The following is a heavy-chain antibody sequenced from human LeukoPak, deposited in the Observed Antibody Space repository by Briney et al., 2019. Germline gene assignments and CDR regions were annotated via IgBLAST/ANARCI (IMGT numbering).Heavy chain of an antibody. CDR3: ARGGYGDYLPEYYFDY. J-gene: IGHJ4*02. CDR1: GYTFTSYY. V-gene: IGHV1-46*01. CDR2: INPSGGST. D-gene: IGHD4-17*01. Sequence: ASVKVSCKASGYTFTSYYMHWVRQAPGQGLEWMGIINPSGGSTSYAQKLQGRVTMTRDMSTSTVYMELSSLRSEDTAVYYCARGGYGDYLPEYYFDYWGQGTLVTVSS.